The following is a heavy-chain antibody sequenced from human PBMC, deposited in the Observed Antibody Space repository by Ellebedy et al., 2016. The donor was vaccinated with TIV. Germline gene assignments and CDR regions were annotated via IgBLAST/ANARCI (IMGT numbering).Heavy chain of an antibody. CDR1: GGSISSYY. Sequence: MPGGSLRLSCTVSGGSISSYYWAWIRQPPGKGLEYIGSVYYSGSPYYNPSFKSRVTLSADTSKNQFSLNLRTVTAADTAVYYCARTDPWQPIDDWGQGILVSVSS. CDR3: ARTDPWQPIDD. D-gene: IGHD2-21*02. V-gene: IGHV4-39*01. CDR2: VYYSGSP. J-gene: IGHJ4*02.